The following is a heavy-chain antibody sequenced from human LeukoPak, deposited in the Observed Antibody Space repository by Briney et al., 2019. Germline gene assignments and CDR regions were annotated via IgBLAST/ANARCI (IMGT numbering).Heavy chain of an antibody. CDR2: IYYSGST. J-gene: IGHJ4*02. Sequence: SETLSLACTVSGGSISSYYWSWIRQPPGKGLEWIGYIYYSGSTNYNPSLKSRVTISVDTSKNQFSLKLSSVTAADTAVYYCASIGYSYAFDYWGQGTLVTVSS. CDR1: GGSISSYY. CDR3: ASIGYSYAFDY. V-gene: IGHV4-59*01. D-gene: IGHD5-18*01.